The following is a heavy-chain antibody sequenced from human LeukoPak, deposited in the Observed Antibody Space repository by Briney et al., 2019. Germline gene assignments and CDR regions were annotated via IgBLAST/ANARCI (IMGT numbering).Heavy chain of an antibody. J-gene: IGHJ6*02. CDR2: ISSSSSTI. CDR3: ARVQGDYYDPRYYGMDV. D-gene: IGHD3-22*01. Sequence: GGSLRLSCAASGFTFSSYSMNWVRQAPGKGLEWVSYISSSSSTIYYADSVKVRFTISRDNAKNSLYLQMNSLRAEDTAVYYCARVQGDYYDPRYYGMDVWGQGTTVTVSS. CDR1: GFTFSSYS. V-gene: IGHV3-48*04.